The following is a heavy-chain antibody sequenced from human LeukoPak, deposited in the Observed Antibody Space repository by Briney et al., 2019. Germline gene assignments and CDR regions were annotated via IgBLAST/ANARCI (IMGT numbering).Heavy chain of an antibody. CDR2: ISSSGGTI. Sequence: GGSLRLSCAASGFTFISYEMNWVRQAPGKGLEWVSYISSSGGTIYYADSVKGRFTISRDNAKNSLYLQMNSLRAEDTAVYYCARGYTSSFYWGQGTLVTVSS. CDR1: GFTFISYE. D-gene: IGHD6-6*01. CDR3: ARGYTSSFY. J-gene: IGHJ4*02. V-gene: IGHV3-48*03.